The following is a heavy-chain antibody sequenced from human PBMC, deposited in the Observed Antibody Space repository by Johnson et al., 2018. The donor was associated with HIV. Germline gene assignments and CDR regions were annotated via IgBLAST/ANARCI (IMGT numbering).Heavy chain of an antibody. V-gene: IGHV3-30*04. D-gene: IGHD2-15*01. CDR1: GFTFSSYA. J-gene: IGHJ3*02. CDR2: ISYDGSNK. Sequence: QVQLVESGGVVVQPGGSLRLSCAASGFTFSSYAMHWVRQAPGKGLEWVAVISYDGSNKYYVDSVKGRFTISRDNAKNSLFLQMNSLRAEDTAAYYCAREISGHAGGAFDIWGLGTKVTVSS. CDR3: AREISGHAGGAFDI.